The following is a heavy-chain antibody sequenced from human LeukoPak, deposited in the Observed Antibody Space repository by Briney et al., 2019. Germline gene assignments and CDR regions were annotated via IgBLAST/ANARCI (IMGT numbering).Heavy chain of an antibody. V-gene: IGHV1-18*01. CDR3: AREQEGRMADY. CDR1: GGTFSSYA. Sequence: ASVKVSCKASGGTFSSYAISWVRQAPGQGLEWMGWISAYNGNTKYAQNLQGRVTMTSDTSTSTAYMELRSLRSDDTAVYYCAREQEGRMADYWGQGTLVTVSS. D-gene: IGHD2-8*01. J-gene: IGHJ4*02. CDR2: ISAYNGNT.